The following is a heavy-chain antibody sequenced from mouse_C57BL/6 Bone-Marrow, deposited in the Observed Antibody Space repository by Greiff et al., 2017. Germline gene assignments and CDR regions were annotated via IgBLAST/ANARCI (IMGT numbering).Heavy chain of an antibody. V-gene: IGHV1-5*01. CDR1: GYTFTSYW. CDR2: IYPGNSDT. Sequence: EVKLVESGPVLARPGASVKMSCKTSGYTFTSYWMHWVKQRPGQGLEWIGAIYPGNSDTSYNQTFKGKAKLTAVTSASTADMELSSLTNEDSAVYYCTRRRVYYGSSYVAWFADWGQGTLVTVSA. CDR3: TRRRVYYGSSYVAWFAD. D-gene: IGHD1-1*01. J-gene: IGHJ3*01.